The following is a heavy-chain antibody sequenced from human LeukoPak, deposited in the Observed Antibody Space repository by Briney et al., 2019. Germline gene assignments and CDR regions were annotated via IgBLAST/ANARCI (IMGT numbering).Heavy chain of an antibody. CDR2: IYYSGST. D-gene: IGHD2-8*01. V-gene: IGHV4-39*01. J-gene: IGHJ4*02. CDR3: ARQGCTNGVCYVADY. Sequence: SETLSLTCTVSGGSISSSCYYWGWIRQPPGKGLEWIGSIYYSGSTYYNPSLKSRVTISVDTSKNQFSLKLSSVTAADTAVYYCARQGCTNGVCYVADYWGQGTLVTVSS. CDR1: GGSISSSCYY.